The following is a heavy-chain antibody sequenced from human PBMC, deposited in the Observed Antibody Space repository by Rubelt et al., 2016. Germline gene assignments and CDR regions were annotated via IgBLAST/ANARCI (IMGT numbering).Heavy chain of an antibody. D-gene: IGHD2-15*01. CDR3: ARVVVVAATRWFDP. CDR1: GGSISSYY. V-gene: IGHV4-59*01. Sequence: QVQLQESGPGLVKPSETLSLTCTVSGGSISSYYWSWIRQPPGKGLELIGYIYYSGSTNYNPSPKSRVTISGDTAKNQFSLKLSPVTAAATAVYYCARVVVVAATRWFDPWGQGTLVTVSS. CDR2: IYYSGST. J-gene: IGHJ5*02.